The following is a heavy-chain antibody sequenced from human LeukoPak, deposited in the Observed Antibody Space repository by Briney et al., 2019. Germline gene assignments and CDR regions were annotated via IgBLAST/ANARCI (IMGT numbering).Heavy chain of an antibody. J-gene: IGHJ6*03. Sequence: PGGSLRLSCAASGFTFSGSAMHWVRQASGKGLEWVGRIRSKANSYATAYAASVKGRFTISRDNAKNSLYLQMNSLRAEDTAVYYCARDGGSYYPYYYYYYMDVWGKGTTVTVSS. D-gene: IGHD1-26*01. CDR1: GFTFSGSA. V-gene: IGHV3-73*01. CDR2: IRSKANSYAT. CDR3: ARDGGSYYPYYYYYYMDV.